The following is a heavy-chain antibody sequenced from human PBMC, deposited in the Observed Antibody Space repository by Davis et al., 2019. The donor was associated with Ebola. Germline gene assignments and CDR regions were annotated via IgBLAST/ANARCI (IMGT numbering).Heavy chain of an antibody. Sequence: GESLKISCAASGFTVSSNYMNWVRQPPGKGLEWVSSISGSSNYIYYADSVKGRFTISRDNAKNSLYLQMNSLRAEDTAVYYCARDVYGDYAHDYWGQGTLVTVSS. D-gene: IGHD4-17*01. CDR3: ARDVYGDYAHDY. CDR2: ISGSSNYI. J-gene: IGHJ4*02. V-gene: IGHV3-21*01. CDR1: GFTVSSNY.